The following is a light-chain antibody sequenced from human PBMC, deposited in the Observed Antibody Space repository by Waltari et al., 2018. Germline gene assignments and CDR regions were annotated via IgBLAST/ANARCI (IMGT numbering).Light chain of an antibody. CDR2: EVS. Sequence: QSALTQPASVSGSPGQSITISCTGTSSDVGGYNYVSWYQQHPGKAPKLMIYEVSNRPSGVSNRFSGSKSGNTASLTISGLQADEADYYCSSYTSSSTWVFGGGTKLTVL. CDR3: SSYTSSSTWV. J-gene: IGLJ3*02. V-gene: IGLV2-14*01. CDR1: SSDVGGYNY.